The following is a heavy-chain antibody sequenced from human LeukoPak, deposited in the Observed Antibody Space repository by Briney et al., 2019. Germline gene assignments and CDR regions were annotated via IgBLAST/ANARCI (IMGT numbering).Heavy chain of an antibody. CDR3: ARVPPPALGCGGDCYYFDY. Sequence: ASVKVSCKASGYTFTGYYMHWVRQAPGQGLEWMGWINPNSGGTNYAQKFQGRVTMTRDTSISTAYMELSRLRSDDTAVYYCARVPPPALGCGGDCYYFDYWGQGTLVTVSS. D-gene: IGHD2-21*01. CDR2: INPNSGGT. V-gene: IGHV1-2*02. J-gene: IGHJ4*02. CDR1: GYTFTGYY.